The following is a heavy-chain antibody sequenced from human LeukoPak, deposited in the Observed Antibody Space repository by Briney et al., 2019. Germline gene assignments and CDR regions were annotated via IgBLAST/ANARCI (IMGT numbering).Heavy chain of an antibody. CDR2: ISYDATNK. V-gene: IGHV3-30-3*01. Sequence: GGSLRLSCAASGFTFKSYAIHWVRQAPGKGLEWVAVISYDATNKYYADSVKGRFTISRDNSLHTLYLQMNSLRAADTAVYYCAKEAGGASAGFDYWGQGTLVTVSS. CDR3: AKEAGGASAGFDY. CDR1: GFTFKSYA. J-gene: IGHJ4*02. D-gene: IGHD1-26*01.